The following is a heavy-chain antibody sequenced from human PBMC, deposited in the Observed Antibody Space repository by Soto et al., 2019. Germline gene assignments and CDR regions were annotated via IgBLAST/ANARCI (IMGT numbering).Heavy chain of an antibody. CDR1: GGSISSYY. CDR2: IYYSGST. J-gene: IGHJ6*02. CDR3: ASDKGYSYPNYYYGMDV. Sequence: SETLSLTCTVSGGSISSYYWSWIRQPRGKGLEWIGYIYYSGSTNYNPSLKSRVTISVDTSKNQFSLKLSSVTAADTAVYYCASDKGYSYPNYYYGMDVWGQGTTVTVSS. D-gene: IGHD5-18*01. V-gene: IGHV4-59*01.